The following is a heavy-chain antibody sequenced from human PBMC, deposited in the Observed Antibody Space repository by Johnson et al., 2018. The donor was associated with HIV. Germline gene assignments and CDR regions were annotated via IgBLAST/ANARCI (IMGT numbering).Heavy chain of an antibody. CDR1: GFTFSSYA. D-gene: IGHD3-22*01. J-gene: IGHJ3*02. V-gene: IGHV3-30*04. Sequence: QVQLVESGGGVVQPGRSLRLSCAASGFTFSSYAMHWVRQAPGKGLEWVAVISYDGSNKYYADSVKGRFTIFRDNAKNSLHLQMNSLRAEDTALYYCARVIGYDSSGKAFDIWGRGTMVTVSS. CDR3: ARVIGYDSSGKAFDI. CDR2: ISYDGSNK.